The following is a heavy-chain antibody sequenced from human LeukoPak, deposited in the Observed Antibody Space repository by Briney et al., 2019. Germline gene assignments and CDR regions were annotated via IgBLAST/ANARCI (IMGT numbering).Heavy chain of an antibody. J-gene: IGHJ4*02. Sequence: ASVKVSCKASGGTFSSYAISWVRQAPGQRLEWMGWINAGNGNTKYSQKFQGRVTITRDTSASTAYMELSSLRSEDTAVYYCARDATTVEYYFDYWGQGTLVTVSS. D-gene: IGHD4-17*01. CDR2: INAGNGNT. V-gene: IGHV1-3*01. CDR1: GGTFSSYA. CDR3: ARDATTVEYYFDY.